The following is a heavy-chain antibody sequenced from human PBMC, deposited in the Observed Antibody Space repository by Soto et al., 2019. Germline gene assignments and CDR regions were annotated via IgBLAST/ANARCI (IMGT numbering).Heavy chain of an antibody. Sequence: PGESLKISCKGSGYNFTKYWIGWVRQMPGKGPEWMGIIYPGDSDTRYSPSFQGQVIISADKSISTAYLQWSSLKASDTAMYYCARHVIAEAGHLVYWGQGTLVTVSS. J-gene: IGHJ4*02. V-gene: IGHV5-51*01. CDR1: GYNFTKYW. CDR2: IYPGDSDT. CDR3: ARHVIAEAGHLVY. D-gene: IGHD6-19*01.